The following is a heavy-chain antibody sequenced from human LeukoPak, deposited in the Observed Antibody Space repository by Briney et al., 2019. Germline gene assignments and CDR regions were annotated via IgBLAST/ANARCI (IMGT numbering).Heavy chain of an antibody. Sequence: ASETLSLTCTVSGGSISSYYWSWIRQPPGKGLEWIGYIYYSGSTNYNPSLKSRVTISVDTSKNQFSLKLSSVTAADTAVYYCARMRGYSYGNFDYWGQGTLVTVSS. CDR3: ARMRGYSYGNFDY. J-gene: IGHJ4*02. CDR1: GGSISSYY. D-gene: IGHD5-18*01. V-gene: IGHV4-59*01. CDR2: IYYSGST.